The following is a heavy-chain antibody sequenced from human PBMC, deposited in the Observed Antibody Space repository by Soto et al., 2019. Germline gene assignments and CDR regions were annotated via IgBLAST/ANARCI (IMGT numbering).Heavy chain of an antibody. V-gene: IGHV1-69*13. Sequence: SVKVSCKASGGTFSSYAISWVRQAPGQGLEWMGGIIPIFGTANYAQKFQGRVTITADESTSTAYMELSSLRSEDTAVYYCARYKSYASGSHPFHPWGQGTLVTVSA. CDR3: ARYKSYASGSHPFHP. CDR1: GGTFSSYA. CDR2: IIPIFGTA. D-gene: IGHD3-10*01. J-gene: IGHJ5*02.